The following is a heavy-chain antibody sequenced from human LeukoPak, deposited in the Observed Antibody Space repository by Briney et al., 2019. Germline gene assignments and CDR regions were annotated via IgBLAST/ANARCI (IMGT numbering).Heavy chain of an antibody. D-gene: IGHD3-9*01. CDR1: GGSISSGDYY. CDR2: IYYSGST. V-gene: IGHV4-30-4*01. Sequence: SETLSLTCTVSGGSISSGDYYWSWIRQPPGKGLEWIGYIYYSGSTYYNPSLKSRVTISVDTSKNQFSLKLSSVTAADTAVYYCARVVFSTYFDYWGQGALVTVSS. J-gene: IGHJ4*02. CDR3: ARVVFSTYFDY.